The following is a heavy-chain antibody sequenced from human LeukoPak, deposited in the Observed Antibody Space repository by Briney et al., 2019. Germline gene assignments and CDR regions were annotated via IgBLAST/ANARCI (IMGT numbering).Heavy chain of an antibody. J-gene: IGHJ4*02. CDR2: IYPGDSDT. Sequence: GESLKISFKGSGYTFTSYWIGWVRPMPGKGLEWMGIIYPGDSDTKYSPSFQGQVTISADKSISTAYLQWSSLKASDTAMYYCARAAYHGSGSPSFDYWGQGTLVTVSS. CDR1: GYTFTSYW. CDR3: ARAAYHGSGSPSFDY. V-gene: IGHV5-51*01. D-gene: IGHD3-10*01.